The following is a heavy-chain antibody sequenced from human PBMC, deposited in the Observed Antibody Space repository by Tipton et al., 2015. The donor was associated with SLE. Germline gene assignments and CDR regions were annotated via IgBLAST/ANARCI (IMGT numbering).Heavy chain of an antibody. V-gene: IGHV4-61*02. CDR2: IYTSGST. CDR1: GGPISSGSYY. J-gene: IGHJ6*03. D-gene: IGHD6-6*01. Sequence: LRLSCTVSGGPISSGSYYWSWIRQPAGKGLEWIGRIYTSGSTNYNPSLKSRVTISVDTPKNQFSLKLISVTAADTAVYYCARGGYSSSSVYYYMDVWGKGTAVTVSS. CDR3: ARGGYSSSSVYYYMDV.